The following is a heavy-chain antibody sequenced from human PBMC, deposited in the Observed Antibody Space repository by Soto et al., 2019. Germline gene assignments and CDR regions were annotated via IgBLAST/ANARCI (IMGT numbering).Heavy chain of an antibody. CDR2: ISGSGGST. CDR3: AKDSVSWLEPGYFDY. J-gene: IGHJ4*02. D-gene: IGHD1-1*01. Sequence: PGGSLRLSCAASGFTFSSYAMSWVRQAPGKGLEWVSAISGSGGSTYYADSVKGRFTISRDNSKNTLYLQMNSLRAEDTAVYYCAKDSVSWLEPGYFDYWGQGTLVTVSS. CDR1: GFTFSSYA. V-gene: IGHV3-23*01.